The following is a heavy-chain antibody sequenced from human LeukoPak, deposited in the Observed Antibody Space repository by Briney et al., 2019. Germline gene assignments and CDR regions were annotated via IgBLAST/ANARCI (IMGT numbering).Heavy chain of an antibody. D-gene: IGHD3-10*01. CDR1: GYTFTSYG. V-gene: IGHV1-18*01. CDR2: ISAYNGNT. CDR3: ARSIDCITMVRGVSCWFDP. Sequence: ASVKVSCKASGYTFTSYGISWVRQAPGQGLEWMGWISAYNGNTNYAQKLQGRVTMTTDTSTSTAYIELRSLRSDDTAVYYCARSIDCITMVRGVSCWFDPWGQGTLVTVSS. J-gene: IGHJ5*02.